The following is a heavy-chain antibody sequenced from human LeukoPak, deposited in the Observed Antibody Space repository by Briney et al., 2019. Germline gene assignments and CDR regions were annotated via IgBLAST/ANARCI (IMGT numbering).Heavy chain of an antibody. CDR2: MYYSGST. V-gene: IGHV4-39*01. D-gene: IGHD4-4*01. Sequence: SETLSLTCTVSGDSIRSSTFYWAWIRQPPGKGLQWIGSMYYSGSTYYNPSLKSRVAISVDTSNSQFSLKLASVTAADTAVYYCARHPQVYSIISPSFDPWGQGTLVTVSS. J-gene: IGHJ5*02. CDR1: GDSIRSSTFY. CDR3: ARHPQVYSIISPSFDP.